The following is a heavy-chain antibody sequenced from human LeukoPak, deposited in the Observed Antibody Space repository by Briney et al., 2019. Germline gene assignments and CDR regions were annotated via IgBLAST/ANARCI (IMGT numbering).Heavy chain of an antibody. D-gene: IGHD3/OR15-3a*01. CDR2: IYYSGST. V-gene: IGHV4-59*01. CDR1: GGSISSYY. J-gene: IGHJ6*03. Sequence: PSETLSLTCTVSGGSISSYYWSWIRQPPGKGLEWIGYIYYSGSTNYNPSLKSRVTISVDTSKNQFSLKLSSVTAADTAVYYCARTIRQGLGTHYYYYYMDVWGKGTTVTVSS. CDR3: ARTIRQGLGTHYYYYYMDV.